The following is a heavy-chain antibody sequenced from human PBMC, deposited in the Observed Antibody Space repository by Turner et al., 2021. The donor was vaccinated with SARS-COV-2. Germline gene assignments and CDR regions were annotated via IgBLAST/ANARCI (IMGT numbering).Heavy chain of an antibody. Sequence: QVQLQESGPGLVKPSQTLSLTCTVSGGSISSGCYYWSWIRQHPGKGLEWIGYIYNSGNTYYTPSLKSRVTISVDSSKNQCSLKLSSVTAADTAVYFCARSSTSSNRFDYWGQGTLVTVSS. CDR1: GGSISSGCYY. D-gene: IGHD6-13*01. J-gene: IGHJ4*02. CDR2: IYNSGNT. V-gene: IGHV4-31*03. CDR3: ARSSTSSNRFDY.